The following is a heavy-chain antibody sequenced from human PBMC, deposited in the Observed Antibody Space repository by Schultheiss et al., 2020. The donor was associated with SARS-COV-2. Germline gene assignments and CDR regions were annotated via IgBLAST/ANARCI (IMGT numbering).Heavy chain of an antibody. V-gene: IGHV4-30-4*01. J-gene: IGHJ4*02. CDR2: INHSGST. Sequence: SQTLSLTCTVSGGSVSSGPYYWSWIRQPPGTGLEWIGEINHSGSTNYNPSLKSRVTISVDTSKNQFSLKLSSVTAADTAVYYCASSPGGYDSSGYGFDYWGQGTLVTVSS. CDR3: ASSPGGYDSSGYGFDY. D-gene: IGHD3-22*01. CDR1: GGSVSSGPYY.